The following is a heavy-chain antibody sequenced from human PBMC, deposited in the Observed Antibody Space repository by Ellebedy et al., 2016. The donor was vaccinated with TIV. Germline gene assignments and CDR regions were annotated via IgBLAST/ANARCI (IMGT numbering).Heavy chain of an antibody. CDR3: ASAFHMTLGAFFDY. J-gene: IGHJ4*01. V-gene: IGHV3-30-3*01. CDR2: ISFDAASQ. CDR1: GFRFSNSA. Sequence: GESLKISCAASGFRFSNSATHWVRQAPGKGLEWVAVISFDAASQYYAASVKGRFTISRDNSNNTLYLQMNNLRPEDTARYYCASAFHMTLGAFFDYWGHGTPVTVSS. D-gene: IGHD2-21*01.